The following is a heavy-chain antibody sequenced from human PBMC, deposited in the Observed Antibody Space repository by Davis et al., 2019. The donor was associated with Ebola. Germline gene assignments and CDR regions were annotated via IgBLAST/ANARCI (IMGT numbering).Heavy chain of an antibody. Sequence: ASVTVSCKASGYSFTTSGMNWVRQAPGLGLEWMGIINPSGGSTSYAQNFQGRVTMTRDTSTSTVYMELSSLRSEDTAVYYCAREVIVVVVAATRQPYYYYYGMDVWGKGTTVTVSS. D-gene: IGHD2-15*01. V-gene: IGHV1-46*01. CDR3: AREVIVVVVAATRQPYYYYYGMDV. CDR1: GYSFTTSG. J-gene: IGHJ6*04. CDR2: INPSGGST.